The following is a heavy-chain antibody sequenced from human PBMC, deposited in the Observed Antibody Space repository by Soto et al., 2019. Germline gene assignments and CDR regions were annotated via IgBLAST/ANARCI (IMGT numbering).Heavy chain of an antibody. J-gene: IGHJ4*02. Sequence: GGSLRLSCAASGFSFSDYALHWVRQAPGKGLEWVAVISYDGSNKYYADSVKGRFTISRDNSKNTLFLQMNSLRAEDTSLYSCARSDGYNKIEYWGQGTLVTVSS. CDR3: ARSDGYNKIEY. CDR1: GFSFSDYA. CDR2: ISYDGSNK. D-gene: IGHD6-25*01. V-gene: IGHV3-30-3*01.